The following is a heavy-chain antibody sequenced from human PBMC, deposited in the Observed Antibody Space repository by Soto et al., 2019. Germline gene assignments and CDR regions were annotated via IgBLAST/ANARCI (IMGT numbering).Heavy chain of an antibody. Sequence: SETLSLTCTVSGGSISSHYWSWLRQPPGKRLEWIGYVHNSGSTNYNPSLKSRVTTAVDTSKNQFSLRLSSVTAADTAVYYCARHVYEFDNGDNNWCHSWGQGILVTVS. CDR3: ARHVYEFDNGDNNWCHS. CDR1: GGSISSHY. V-gene: IGHV4-59*08. J-gene: IGHJ5*01. D-gene: IGHD2-21*02. CDR2: VHNSGST.